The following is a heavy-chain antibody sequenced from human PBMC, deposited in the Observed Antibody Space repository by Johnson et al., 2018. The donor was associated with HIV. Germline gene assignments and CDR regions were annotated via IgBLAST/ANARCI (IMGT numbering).Heavy chain of an antibody. CDR3: ARDYYDSSGILGYDAFDI. V-gene: IGHV3-7*01. J-gene: IGHJ3*02. D-gene: IGHD3-22*01. CDR1: GFTFSSYG. CDR2: IKQDGSEN. Sequence: EVQLVESGGGVVQPGGSLRLSCAASGFTFSSYGMHWVRQAPGKGLEWVANIKQDGSENYYVDSVKGRFTISRDNAKNSLYLQMNSLRAEDTAVYYCARDYYDSSGILGYDAFDIWGQGTMVTVSS.